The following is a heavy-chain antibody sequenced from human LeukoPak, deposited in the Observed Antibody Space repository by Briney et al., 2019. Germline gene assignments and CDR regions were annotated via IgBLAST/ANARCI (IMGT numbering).Heavy chain of an antibody. J-gene: IGHJ4*02. Sequence: GGSLRLSCAASGFSFSTYDMHWVRQAPGKGLEWVAVISSDGSHKYWADSVKGRFTISRDNSKNTVYLQMNSLRAEDTAVYYCAKGRIDWYYFDYWGQGTLVTVSS. CDR3: AKGRIDWYYFDY. D-gene: IGHD3-9*01. CDR2: ISSDGSHK. CDR1: GFSFSTYD. V-gene: IGHV3-30*18.